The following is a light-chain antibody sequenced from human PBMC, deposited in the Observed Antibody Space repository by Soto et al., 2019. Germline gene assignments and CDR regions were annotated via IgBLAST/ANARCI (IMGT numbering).Light chain of an antibody. J-gene: IGKJ1*01. CDR3: QNYNRAPWT. CDR2: GAS. Sequence: DIPMTQSPSSLSASVGDRVTITCRASEDISNYLAWYQQQPGKVPKLLIYGASTLQSGVPSRFSGSGSGTDFTLTISSLQTEDVATYYCQNYNRAPWTFGQGTKVESK. CDR1: EDISNY. V-gene: IGKV1-27*01.